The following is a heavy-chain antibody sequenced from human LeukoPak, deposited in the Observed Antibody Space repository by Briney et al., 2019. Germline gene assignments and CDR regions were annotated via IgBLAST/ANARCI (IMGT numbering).Heavy chain of an antibody. CDR2: INHSGST. V-gene: IGHV4-34*01. D-gene: IGHD6-13*01. CDR3: ARGERSIVPADIAAADEGYYFDY. Sequence: PSETLSLTCAVYGGSFSGYYWSWIRQPPGKGLEWIGEINHSGSTNYNPSLKSRVTISVDTSKNQSSLKLSSVTAADTAVYYCARGERSIVPADIAAADEGYYFDYWGQGTLVTVSS. CDR1: GGSFSGYY. J-gene: IGHJ4*02.